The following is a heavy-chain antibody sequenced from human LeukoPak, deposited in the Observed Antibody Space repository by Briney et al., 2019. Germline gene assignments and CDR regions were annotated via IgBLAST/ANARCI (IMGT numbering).Heavy chain of an antibody. CDR2: IYRAGTT. D-gene: IGHD5-24*01. V-gene: IGHV3-53*01. CDR3: ARALLVRNGYNYSPNYFDY. J-gene: IGHJ4*02. Sequence: PGGSLRLSCAASGLTVNSNYMNWVRQAPGKGLQWVSVIYRAGTTYYADSVKGRFTISRDNSKNTLYLQMNSLRAEDTAVYYCARALLVRNGYNYSPNYFDYWGQGTLVTVSS. CDR1: GLTVNSNY.